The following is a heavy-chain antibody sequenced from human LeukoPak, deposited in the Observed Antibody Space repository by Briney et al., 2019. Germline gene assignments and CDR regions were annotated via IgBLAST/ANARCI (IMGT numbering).Heavy chain of an antibody. Sequence: SETLSLTCAVYGGSFSGYYWSWIRQPPGKGLEWIGYIYYSGSTNYNPSLKSRVTISVDTSKNQFSLKLSSVTAADTAVYYCARQGTSGWSNFDYWGQGTLVTVSS. V-gene: IGHV4-59*08. J-gene: IGHJ4*02. CDR3: ARQGTSGWSNFDY. CDR2: IYYSGST. CDR1: GGSFSGYY. D-gene: IGHD6-19*01.